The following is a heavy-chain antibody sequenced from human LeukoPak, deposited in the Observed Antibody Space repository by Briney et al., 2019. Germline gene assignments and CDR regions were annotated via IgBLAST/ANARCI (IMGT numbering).Heavy chain of an antibody. CDR2: IIPILGIA. D-gene: IGHD3-10*01. J-gene: IGHJ5*01. CDR1: GDTFSDYT. Sequence: ASVKVSCKTSGDTFSDYTVNWVRQGPGQGLEWMGRIIPILGIATYAQKFQDRVTITADRSTSTAYMELSSLRSEDTAVYYCARGRYYVSGSKSWSDSWGQGTPVTVSS. CDR3: ARGRYYVSGSKSWSDS. V-gene: IGHV1-69*02.